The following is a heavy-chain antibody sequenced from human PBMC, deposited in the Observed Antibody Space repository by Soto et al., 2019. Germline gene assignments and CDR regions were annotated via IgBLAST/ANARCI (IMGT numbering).Heavy chain of an antibody. CDR1: GFTFSSYD. CDR3: ARGYNWNYERGVSIPYSGMDV. V-gene: IGHV3-13*01. Sequence: GGSLRLSCAASGFTFSSYDMHWVRQATGKGLEWVSAIGTAGDTYYPGSVKGRFTISRENAKNSLYLQMNSLRAEDTAVYYCARGYNWNYERGVSIPYSGMDVWGQGTTVTVSS. D-gene: IGHD1-7*01. CDR2: IGTAGDT. J-gene: IGHJ6*02.